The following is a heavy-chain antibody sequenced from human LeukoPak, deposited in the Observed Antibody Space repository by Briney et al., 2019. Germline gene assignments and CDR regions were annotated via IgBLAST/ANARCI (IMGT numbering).Heavy chain of an antibody. V-gene: IGHV4-4*02. CDR2: IHRSGSP. CDR1: LDSTTSNF. Sequence: SETLSLTCTVSLDSTTSNFWSWVRQPPGKGLEWLGEIHRSGSPNYNPSLQSRVTISIDRSRNQIVLELSSVTAADTAVYYCAREILGGFNPGAYWGQGSLVTVSS. D-gene: IGHD1-14*01. J-gene: IGHJ4*02. CDR3: AREILGGFNPGAY.